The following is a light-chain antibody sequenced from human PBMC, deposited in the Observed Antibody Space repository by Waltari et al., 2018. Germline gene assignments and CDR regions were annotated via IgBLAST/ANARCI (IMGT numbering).Light chain of an antibody. CDR2: DTS. V-gene: IGKV3-11*01. CDR1: QSVRSY. J-gene: IGKJ4*01. Sequence: EIVLTQSPATLSLSPGERAILSCRASQSVRSYLAWYQQKPGQAPRLLIYDTSNRASGIPARFSGSGSGTDFSLSISSLEPEDFAVYYCQQRHNWPLTFGGGTKVEIK. CDR3: QQRHNWPLT.